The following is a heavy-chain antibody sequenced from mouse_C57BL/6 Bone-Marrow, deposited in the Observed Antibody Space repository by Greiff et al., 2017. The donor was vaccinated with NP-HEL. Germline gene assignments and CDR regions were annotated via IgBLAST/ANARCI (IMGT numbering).Heavy chain of an antibody. J-gene: IGHJ2*01. Sequence: EVQLVESGAELVRPGASVKLSCTASGFNIKDDYMHWVKQRPEQGLEWIGWIDPENGDTEYASKFQGKATITADTSSNTAYLQLSSLTSEDTAVYYCTTDGSSSYYFDYWGQGTTLTVSS. CDR1: GFNIKDDY. V-gene: IGHV14-4*01. D-gene: IGHD1-1*01. CDR2: IDPENGDT. CDR3: TTDGSSSYYFDY.